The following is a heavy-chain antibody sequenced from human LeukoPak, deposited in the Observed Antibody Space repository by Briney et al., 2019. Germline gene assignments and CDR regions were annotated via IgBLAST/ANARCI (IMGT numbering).Heavy chain of an antibody. CDR1: GYSFTSYW. CDR3: GRAGFDY. Sequence: GESLKISCQTSGYSFTSYWSGWVRQMPGKGLEWMGIIYPSDSSTIYSPSFQGQVTISADKSITTAYLQWSSLRASDSAIYYCGRAGFDYWAQGTLVTVSS. D-gene: IGHD1-14*01. CDR2: IYPSDSST. J-gene: IGHJ4*02. V-gene: IGHV5-51*01.